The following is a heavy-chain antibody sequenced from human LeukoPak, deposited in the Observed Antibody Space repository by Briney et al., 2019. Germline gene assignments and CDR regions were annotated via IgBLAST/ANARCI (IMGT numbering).Heavy chain of an antibody. CDR1: GFTFSSYW. J-gene: IGHJ4*02. CDR3: ARGGSYYDSSGYYRAAEIDY. CDR2: VKQDGSEK. Sequence: GGSLRLSCAASGFTFSSYWMSWVRQAPGKGLEWVANVKQDGSEKYYVDSVKGRFTISRDNAKNSLYLQMNSLRAEDTAVYYCARGGSYYDSSGYYRAAEIDYWGQGTLVTVSS. D-gene: IGHD3-22*01. V-gene: IGHV3-7*01.